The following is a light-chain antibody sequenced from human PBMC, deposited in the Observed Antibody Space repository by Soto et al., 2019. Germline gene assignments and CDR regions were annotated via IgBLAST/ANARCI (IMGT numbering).Light chain of an antibody. CDR2: EVN. V-gene: IGLV2-8*01. CDR1: SSDVGSYNY. CDR3: SSYAGVSNFYV. Sequence: QSVLIQPPSASGSPGQSVTISCTGTSSDVGSYNYVSWYQQHPGKAPKLMIYEVNKRPSGVPDRFSGSKSANTASLTVSGLQPEDEGDYYCSSYAGVSNFYVFGTGTKLTVL. J-gene: IGLJ1*01.